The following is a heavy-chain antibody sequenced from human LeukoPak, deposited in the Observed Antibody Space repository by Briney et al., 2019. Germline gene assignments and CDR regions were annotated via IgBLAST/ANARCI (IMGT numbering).Heavy chain of an antibody. Sequence: PSETLSLTCAVSGYSINSGYCWGWIRQPPGKGLEGFGSIYHSGSTYYNPSLKSRVTISVDTSKNQFSLKLSSVTAADTAVYYCARVATTTNPPQRPFDYWGQGTLVTVSS. V-gene: IGHV4-38-2*01. CDR1: GYSINSGYC. CDR2: IYHSGST. CDR3: ARVATTTNPPQRPFDY. D-gene: IGHD5-12*01. J-gene: IGHJ4*02.